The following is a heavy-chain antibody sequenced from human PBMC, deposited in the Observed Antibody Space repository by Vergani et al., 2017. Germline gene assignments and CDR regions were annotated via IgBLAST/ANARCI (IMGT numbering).Heavy chain of an antibody. Sequence: VQLVESGGGVVQPGGSLRLSCAASGFTFSSYGMHWVRQAPGKGLEWVSSISSSSSYIYYADSVKGRFTISRDNAKNSLYLQMNSLRAEDTAVYYCASGRYYDFWSGYYTDDAFDIWGQGTMVTVSS. V-gene: IGHV3-21*01. CDR1: GFTFSSYG. CDR3: ASGRYYDFWSGYYTDDAFDI. D-gene: IGHD3-3*01. J-gene: IGHJ3*02. CDR2: ISSSSSYI.